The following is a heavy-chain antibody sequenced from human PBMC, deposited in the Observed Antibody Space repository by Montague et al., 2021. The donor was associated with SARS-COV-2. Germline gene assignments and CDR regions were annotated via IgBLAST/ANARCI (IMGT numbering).Heavy chain of an antibody. J-gene: IGHJ3*01. Sequence: SETLSLTCTVSSGSVYGHYLAWIRQPPGKGLECIAYIFYTGATYYNPSLESRVSISVDTSKNQVALKVKSVTAADSAFYYCATLRALAGNSFDFWGPGTFVIVSS. D-gene: IGHD6-19*01. CDR1: SGSVYGHY. CDR2: IFYTGAT. CDR3: ATLRALAGNSFDF. V-gene: IGHV4-59*02.